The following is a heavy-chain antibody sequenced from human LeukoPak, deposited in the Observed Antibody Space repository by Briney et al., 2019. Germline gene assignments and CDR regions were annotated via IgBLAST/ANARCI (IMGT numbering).Heavy chain of an antibody. J-gene: IGHJ4*02. Sequence: PSETLSLTCTVSGGSISSYYWSWIRQPAGKGLEWIGRIYTSGSTNYNPSLKSRVTMSVGTSKNQFSLKLSSVTATDTAVYYCARDYSSYDSSGYYPDYWGQGTLVTVSS. CDR1: GGSISSYY. V-gene: IGHV4-4*07. D-gene: IGHD3-22*01. CDR2: IYTSGST. CDR3: ARDYSSYDSSGYYPDY.